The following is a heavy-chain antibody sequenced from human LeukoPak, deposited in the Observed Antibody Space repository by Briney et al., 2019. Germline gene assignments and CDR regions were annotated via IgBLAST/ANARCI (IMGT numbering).Heavy chain of an antibody. D-gene: IGHD6-19*01. Sequence: SQTLSLTCTVSGGSISSGNYYWSWIRQPAGKGLEWIGRMYTTGSTNYNPSLKSRVTISLDTSKNQFSLKLSSVTAADTAVYYCARHSWLGLSFDYWGQGTLVTVSS. CDR3: ARHSWLGLSFDY. V-gene: IGHV4-61*02. CDR2: MYTTGST. CDR1: GGSISSGNYY. J-gene: IGHJ4*02.